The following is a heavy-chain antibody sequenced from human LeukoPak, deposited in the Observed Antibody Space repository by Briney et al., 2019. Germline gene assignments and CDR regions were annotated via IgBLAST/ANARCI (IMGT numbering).Heavy chain of an antibody. V-gene: IGHV1-2*02. D-gene: IGHD3-22*01. CDR1: GYTFTGYY. CDR2: INPNSGGT. CDR3: AWNGDQYYYDSSGYLDY. J-gene: IGHJ4*02. Sequence: ASVKVSCKASGYTFTGYYMHWVRQAPGQGLEWMGWINPNSGGTNYARKFQGRVTMTRDTSISTAYMELSRLRSDDTAVYYCAWNGDQYYYDSSGYLDYWGQGTLVTVSS.